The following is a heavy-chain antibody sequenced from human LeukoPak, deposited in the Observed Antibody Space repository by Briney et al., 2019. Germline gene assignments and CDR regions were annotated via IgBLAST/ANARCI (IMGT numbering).Heavy chain of an antibody. V-gene: IGHV4-59*01. CDR2: MYYSGIT. Sequence: SETLSLTCTVSGGSISSYYCSWIRQPPGKGLEWIGYMYYSGITKYNPSLKSRVSISVDTSNNQFSLKLNSVTAADTAFYYCARIPLTGANAFDIWGQGTLVTVSS. J-gene: IGHJ3*02. CDR3: ARIPLTGANAFDI. CDR1: GGSISSYY. D-gene: IGHD7-27*01.